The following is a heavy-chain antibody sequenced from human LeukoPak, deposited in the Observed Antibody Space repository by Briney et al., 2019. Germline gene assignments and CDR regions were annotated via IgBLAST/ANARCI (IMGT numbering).Heavy chain of an antibody. Sequence: ASVKVSCKASGYTFTSYAMHWVRQAPGQRLEWMGWINAGNGNTKYSQKFQGRVTITRDTSASTAYMELSSLRSEDTAVYYCARVGLLWFGELLFYWGQGTLVTASS. J-gene: IGHJ4*02. CDR1: GYTFTSYA. CDR3: ARVGLLWFGELLFY. V-gene: IGHV1-3*01. D-gene: IGHD3-10*01. CDR2: INAGNGNT.